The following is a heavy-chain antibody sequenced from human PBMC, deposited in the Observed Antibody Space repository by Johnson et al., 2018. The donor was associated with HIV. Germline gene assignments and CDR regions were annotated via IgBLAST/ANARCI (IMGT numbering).Heavy chain of an antibody. Sequence: QMQLVESGGGVVQPGRSLRLSCAASGFTFSSYGMHWVRQAPGKGLEWVAVISYDGSNKYYADSVKGRFTISRDNSKNTLYLQMSSLRAEDTAMYYCGRDMSSRWGMGDACDIWGQGTMVTVSS. CDR3: GRDMSSRWGMGDACDI. J-gene: IGHJ3*02. CDR1: GFTFSSYG. V-gene: IGHV3-30*03. D-gene: IGHD6-13*01. CDR2: ISYDGSNK.